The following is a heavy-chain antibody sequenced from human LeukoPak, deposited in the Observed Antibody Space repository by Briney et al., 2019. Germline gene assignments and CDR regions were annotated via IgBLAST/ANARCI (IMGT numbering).Heavy chain of an antibody. CDR3: ARDPYSGNYGSYYYYMDV. J-gene: IGHJ6*03. CDR2: ITSSGTYL. Sequence: PGGSLRLSCAASGFTFSSYSMNWVRQAPGKALEWVSCITSSGTYLFYADSVKGRFTISRDNAKNSLYLQINSLGPEDTAVYFCARDPYSGNYGSYYYYMDVWGKGTTVTVSS. D-gene: IGHD3-22*01. V-gene: IGHV3-21*01. CDR1: GFTFSSYS.